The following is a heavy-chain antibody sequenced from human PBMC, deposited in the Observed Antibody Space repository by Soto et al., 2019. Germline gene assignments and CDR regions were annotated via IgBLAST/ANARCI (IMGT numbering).Heavy chain of an antibody. Sequence: QVQIQQWGAGLLKPSETLSLTCAVYGGFFSGYYWSWIRQPPGKGLEWIGEINHSGSTKYNPSLKSRVTISVDTSKNQFSLKLSSVTAADTAVYYCARERRRDQYDTSGYRFKKRDYYGMDVWGQGTTVTVSS. CDR1: GGFFSGYY. D-gene: IGHD3-22*01. J-gene: IGHJ6*02. CDR2: INHSGST. V-gene: IGHV4-34*01. CDR3: ARERRRDQYDTSGYRFKKRDYYGMDV.